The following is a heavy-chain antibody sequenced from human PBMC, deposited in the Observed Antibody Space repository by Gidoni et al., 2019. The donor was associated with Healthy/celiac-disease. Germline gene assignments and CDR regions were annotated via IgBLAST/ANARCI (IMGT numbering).Heavy chain of an antibody. V-gene: IGHV2-26*03. D-gene: IGHD6-25*01. J-gene: IGHJ6*02. Sequence: VTLKQPGSVLLPLTVHLGLTCTISGFSLTNARMAVSWIRQPPGKALEWLAHIFSNDEKSYSTSLKSRLTISKDTSKSQVVFNMTNMDPVDTATYYWARIISRTGLSAPDVWGQGTTVTVSS. CDR3: ARIISRTGLSAPDV. CDR1: GFSLTNARMA. CDR2: IFSNDEK.